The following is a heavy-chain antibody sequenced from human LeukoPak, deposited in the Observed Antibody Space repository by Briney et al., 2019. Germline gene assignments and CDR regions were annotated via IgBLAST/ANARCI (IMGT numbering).Heavy chain of an antibody. D-gene: IGHD6-13*01. CDR2: IKQDGTEK. V-gene: IGHV3-7*01. Sequence: GGSLRLSCAASGFTFKSYAMAWVRPAPGKGLEWVANIKQDGTEKYYVDSVNGRFTISRDNAKNSLYLQMNSLRVEDTAVYYCAREISSWYRTEGRFDPWGQGTLVTVSS. CDR1: GFTFKSYA. CDR3: AREISSWYRTEGRFDP. J-gene: IGHJ5*02.